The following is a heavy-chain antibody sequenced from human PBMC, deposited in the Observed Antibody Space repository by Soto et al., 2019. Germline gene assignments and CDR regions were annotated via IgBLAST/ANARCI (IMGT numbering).Heavy chain of an antibody. CDR3: AKDISGLLPSYMDV. CDR2: ISLDTGRA. D-gene: IGHD2-21*02. Sequence: PGGSLRLSCAASGFTFHNHGMHLVRQFRGKGLEWVACISLDTGRAAYADSVKGRFLIYRDNAKNSLYLQMNSLRTEDTALYYCAKDISGLLPSYMDVWGQGTPVTVSS. CDR1: GFTFHNHG. J-gene: IGHJ6*02. V-gene: IGHV3-9*01.